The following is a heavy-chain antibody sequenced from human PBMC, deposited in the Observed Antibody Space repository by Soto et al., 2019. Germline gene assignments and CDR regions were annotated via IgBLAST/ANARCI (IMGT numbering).Heavy chain of an antibody. CDR1: GYTFTSYA. J-gene: IGHJ6*02. V-gene: IGHV1-3*01. Sequence: GASEKVSCKASGYTFTSYAMHWVRQAHGQRLEWMGWINAGNGNTKYSQKFQGRVTITRDTSASTAYMELSSLRSEDTAVYYCARDRYYDFWSGYYAGYYYYGMDVWGQGTTVTVSS. D-gene: IGHD3-3*01. CDR2: INAGNGNT. CDR3: ARDRYYDFWSGYYAGYYYYGMDV.